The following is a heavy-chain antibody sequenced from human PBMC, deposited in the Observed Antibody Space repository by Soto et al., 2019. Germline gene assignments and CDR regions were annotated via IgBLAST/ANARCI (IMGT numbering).Heavy chain of an antibody. J-gene: IGHJ6*02. CDR2: IYPGDSDT. V-gene: IGHV5-51*01. Sequence: GESLKISCKASGYSFSTYWIGWVRQMPGKGLEWMGIIYPGDSDTRYSPSLQGQVTISADTSISTAYLQWTSLKASDTAMYYCAKVGVSSYGMNVWGQGTTVTVSS. D-gene: IGHD1-26*01. CDR3: AKVGVSSYGMNV. CDR1: GYSFSTYW.